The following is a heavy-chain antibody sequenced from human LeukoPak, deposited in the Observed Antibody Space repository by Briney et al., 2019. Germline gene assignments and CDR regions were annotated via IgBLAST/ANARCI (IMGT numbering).Heavy chain of an antibody. Sequence: KPSETLSLTCTVSGGSISNYYWSWIRRPAGKGLEWIGRIYASGSTNYKPSLKSRVTMSLDTSKNQFSLKLTSVTAADTAVYYCARDYGSGRRYYYMDVWGKGTTVTVSS. D-gene: IGHD3-10*01. CDR1: GGSISNYY. V-gene: IGHV4-4*07. CDR3: ARDYGSGRRYYYMDV. J-gene: IGHJ6*03. CDR2: IYASGST.